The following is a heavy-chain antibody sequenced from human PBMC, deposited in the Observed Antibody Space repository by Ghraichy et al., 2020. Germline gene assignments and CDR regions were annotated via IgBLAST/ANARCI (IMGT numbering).Heavy chain of an antibody. J-gene: IGHJ4*02. Sequence: SVKVSCKASGGTFSSYAISWVRQAPGQGLEWMGGIIPIFGTANYAQKFQGRVTITADESTSTAYMELSSLRSEDTAVYYCASDPNTEGDPVYFDYWGQGTLVTVSS. V-gene: IGHV1-69*13. D-gene: IGHD3-16*01. CDR2: IIPIFGTA. CDR1: GGTFSSYA. CDR3: ASDPNTEGDPVYFDY.